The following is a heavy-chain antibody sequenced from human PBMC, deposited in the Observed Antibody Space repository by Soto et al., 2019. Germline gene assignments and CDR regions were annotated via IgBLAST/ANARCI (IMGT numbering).Heavy chain of an antibody. CDR3: ARDLEGYCTSSSCPVGYFDL. Sequence: EVQLVESGGGLVQPGGSLRLSCAASGFTFSAHYMDWVRQAPGKGLEWVGRIRNKANSYPTEYAASVKGRFIISRDDSKNSLYLQMNSLKTEDTAVYYCARDLEGYCTSSSCPVGYFDLWGRGTLVTVSS. J-gene: IGHJ2*01. V-gene: IGHV3-72*01. CDR2: IRNKANSYPT. CDR1: GFTFSAHY. D-gene: IGHD2-2*01.